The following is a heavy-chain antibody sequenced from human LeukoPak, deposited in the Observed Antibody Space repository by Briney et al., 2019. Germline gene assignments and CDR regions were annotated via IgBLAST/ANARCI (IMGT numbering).Heavy chain of an antibody. J-gene: IGHJ6*02. V-gene: IGHV3-7*01. Sequence: PGGSLRLSCAASGFTFSSYWMSWVRQAPGKGLERVANIKQDRSEKYYVDSVKGRFTISRDNAKNSLYLQMNSLRAEDTAVYYCARDLRILTGYYEFDYYYGMDVWGQGTTVTVSS. CDR3: ARDLRILTGYYEFDYYYGMDV. CDR2: IKQDRSEK. D-gene: IGHD3-9*01. CDR1: GFTFSSYW.